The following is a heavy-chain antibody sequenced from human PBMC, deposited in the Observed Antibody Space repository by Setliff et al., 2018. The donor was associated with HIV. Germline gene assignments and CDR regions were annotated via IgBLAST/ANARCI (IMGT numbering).Heavy chain of an antibody. CDR1: GDSVSGYY. V-gene: IGHV4-59*10. D-gene: IGHD3-22*01. CDR3: ARGRIEVLADSPHDVFDI. J-gene: IGHJ3*02. CDR2: VHNSAGS. Sequence: PSETLSLTCAVSGDSVSGYYWSWIRQPAGRGLEWIGRVHNSAGSNYNPSLKSRVTMSVDTAKNQLSLKLTAVSAADTAVYYCARGRIEVLADSPHDVFDIWGRGIMVTVSS.